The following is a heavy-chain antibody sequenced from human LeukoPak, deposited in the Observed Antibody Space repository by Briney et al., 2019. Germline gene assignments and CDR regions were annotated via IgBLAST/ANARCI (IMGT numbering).Heavy chain of an antibody. J-gene: IGHJ4*02. CDR1: GLTFSLYS. CDR2: LYASGIT. D-gene: IGHD3-22*01. Sequence: GGSLRLSCSASGLTFSLYSMHWVRQAPGKGLEWVSLLYASGITQYADSVKGRFTISRDSSKNTLYLQMNNLRIEDTAVYYCARFPSSVSFHPVDYWGQGTLVTVSS. V-gene: IGHV3-66*01. CDR3: ARFPSSVSFHPVDY.